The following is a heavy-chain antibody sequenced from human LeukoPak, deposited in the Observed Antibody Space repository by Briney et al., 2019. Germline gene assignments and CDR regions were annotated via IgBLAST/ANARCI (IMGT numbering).Heavy chain of an antibody. CDR2: IYHSGST. J-gene: IGHJ4*02. D-gene: IGHD1-26*01. Sequence: SETLSLTCTVSGYSISSGYYWGWIRQPPGKGLEWIGSIYHSGSTYYNPSLKSRVTISVDTSKNQFSLKLSSMTAADTAVYYCARDHSGSYPDYWGQGTLVTVSS. V-gene: IGHV4-38-2*02. CDR1: GYSISSGYY. CDR3: ARDHSGSYPDY.